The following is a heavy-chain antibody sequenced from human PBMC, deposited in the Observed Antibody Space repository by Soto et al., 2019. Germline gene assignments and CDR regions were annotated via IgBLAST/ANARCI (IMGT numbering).Heavy chain of an antibody. CDR2: IYYSGST. CDR3: ARHGGGIAARPGEIDY. Sequence: QLQLQESGPGLVKPSETLSLTCTVSGGSISSSSYYWGWIRQPPGKGLEWIGSIYYSGSTYYNPSLKSRVTISVDTSKNQFSLKLSSVTAADTAVYYCARHGGGIAARPGEIDYWGQGTLVTVSS. D-gene: IGHD6-6*01. CDR1: GGSISSSSYY. V-gene: IGHV4-39*01. J-gene: IGHJ4*02.